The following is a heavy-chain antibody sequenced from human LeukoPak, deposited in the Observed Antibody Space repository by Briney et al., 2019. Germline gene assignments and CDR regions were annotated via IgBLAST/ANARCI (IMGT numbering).Heavy chain of an antibody. V-gene: IGHV4-59*12. Sequence: SETLSLTCALSVGSISIDYMSCIRQPPRKGLEWSGYIYYIGSTNYNPSLKRRVTISVDTSTNQFSLQLCSLSAAETAVDYCARKEIHPKGGFDYWGQGTLVTVSS. J-gene: IGHJ4*02. CDR2: IYYIGST. CDR1: VGSISIDY. CDR3: ARKEIHPKGGFDY. D-gene: IGHD5-18*01.